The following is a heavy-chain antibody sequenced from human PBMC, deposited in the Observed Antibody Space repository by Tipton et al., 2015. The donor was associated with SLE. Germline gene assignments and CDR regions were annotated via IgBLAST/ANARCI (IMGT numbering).Heavy chain of an antibody. CDR1: GASVTSGGHY. Sequence: GLVKPSQNLSLTCTVSGASVTSGGHYWSWSRQFPGKGLEWIGHIYYSGRTYYNPSLKSRITMSIDRSKNHFSLNLSSVTAADTAVYYCARFRGYCTNGVCRAHSYMDVWGKGTTVTVSS. D-gene: IGHD2-8*01. J-gene: IGHJ6*03. V-gene: IGHV4-31*02. CDR2: IYYSGRT. CDR3: ARFRGYCTNGVCRAHSYMDV.